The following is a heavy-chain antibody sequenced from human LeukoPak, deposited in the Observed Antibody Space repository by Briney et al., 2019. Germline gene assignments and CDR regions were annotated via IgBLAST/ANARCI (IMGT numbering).Heavy chain of an antibody. CDR2: IYPDDSDT. J-gene: IGHJ5*02. V-gene: IGHV5-51*01. CDR1: GYRFTSYW. Sequence: GESLKISCKGSGYRFTSYWIAWVRQMPGKGLEWMGIIYPDDSDTKYSPSFQGQVTISADKSISTAYLQWSSLKASDTAMYYCARLPPRSGSYFDPWGQGTLVTVSS. CDR3: ARLPPRSGSYFDP. D-gene: IGHD3-10*01.